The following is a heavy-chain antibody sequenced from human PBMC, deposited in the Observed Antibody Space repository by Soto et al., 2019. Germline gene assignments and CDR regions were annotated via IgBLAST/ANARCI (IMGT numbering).Heavy chain of an antibody. CDR2: LIHGGNTT. V-gene: IGHV3-33*08. Sequence: QEQLVESGGGVVQPGKSLRLSCAASGFTFNTYGMHWVRQAPGKGLEWIGELIHGGNTTYNPSLKSRVTFSLDTSKKQFSLHLMSVTAADTAVYYCARSPLSYDYVRQTWREVWDSFDIWGRGTSVTVSS. D-gene: IGHD3-16*01. CDR3: ARSPLSYDYVRQTWREVWDSFDI. CDR1: GFTFNTYG. J-gene: IGHJ3*02.